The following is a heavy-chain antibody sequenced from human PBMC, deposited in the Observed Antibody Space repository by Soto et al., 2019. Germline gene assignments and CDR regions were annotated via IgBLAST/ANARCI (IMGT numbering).Heavy chain of an antibody. CDR3: AKSKGGWTFDF. Sequence: LVKLYCKASGYSYSSYVVHWRIHAPGQRLEWMGWINVGNDKTEYSWRLQGRVTITKDTSASTADMELSGLTSEDTALYYGAKSKGGWTFDFLRKGTLVIVSS. J-gene: IGHJ4*02. D-gene: IGHD6-19*01. V-gene: IGHV1-3*01. CDR1: GYSYSSYV. CDR2: INVGNDKT.